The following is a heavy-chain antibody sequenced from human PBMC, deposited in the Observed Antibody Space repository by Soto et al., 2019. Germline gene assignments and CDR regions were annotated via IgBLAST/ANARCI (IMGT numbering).Heavy chain of an antibody. CDR1: AGSISSGDYY. CDR3: TTERSVGSRLDP. Sequence: QVQLQESGPGLVKPSQTLPLTCSVSAGSISSGDYYWSWIRQPPGKGLEWIGSIYYSGSTYYNPSLKGRVSLSGDTSMPLVSPKLSSVAAPDPAVYDCTTERSVGSRLDPWCQGTLVTVSS. D-gene: IGHD6-13*01. J-gene: IGHJ5*02. V-gene: IGHV4-30-4*01. CDR2: IYYSGST.